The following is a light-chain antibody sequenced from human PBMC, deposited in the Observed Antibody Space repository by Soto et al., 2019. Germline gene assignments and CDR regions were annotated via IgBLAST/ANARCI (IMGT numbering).Light chain of an antibody. CDR1: SSDVGGYDY. J-gene: IGLJ1*01. CDR2: DVT. CDR3: SSYTISRTPYV. V-gene: IGLV2-14*03. Sequence: QAVVTQPASVSGSPGQSITISCTGTSSDVGGYDYVSWYQQHPGRPPKLVISDVTNRPSGVSNRFSGSKSGNTASLTISGLQAEDEAVYYCSSYTISRTPYVFGPGTKLTVL.